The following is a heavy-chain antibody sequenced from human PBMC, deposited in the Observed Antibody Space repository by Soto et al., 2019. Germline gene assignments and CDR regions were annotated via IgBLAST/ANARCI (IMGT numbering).Heavy chain of an antibody. Sequence: GGSLRLSCAASGFTFSSYWMSWVRQAPGKGLEWVANIKQDGSEKYYVDSVKGRFTISRDNAKNLLYLQMNSLRAEDTAVYYCARDCSGGSCYYDWFDPWGQGTLVTVSS. CDR2: IKQDGSEK. CDR3: ARDCSGGSCYYDWFDP. V-gene: IGHV3-7*05. CDR1: GFTFSSYW. D-gene: IGHD2-15*01. J-gene: IGHJ5*02.